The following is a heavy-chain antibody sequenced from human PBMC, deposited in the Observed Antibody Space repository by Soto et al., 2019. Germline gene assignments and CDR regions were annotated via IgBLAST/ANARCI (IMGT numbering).Heavy chain of an antibody. Sequence: PGGSLRLSCTTSGFTFGDYAMSWVRQAPGKGLEWIGEINHSGSTNYNPSLKSRVTISVDTSKNQFSLKLSSVTAADTAVYYCARIVHPSYYYDSSGSPEFDYWGQGTLVTVSS. CDR2: INHSGST. D-gene: IGHD3-22*01. CDR1: GFTFGDYA. V-gene: IGHV4-34*01. J-gene: IGHJ4*02. CDR3: ARIVHPSYYYDSSGSPEFDY.